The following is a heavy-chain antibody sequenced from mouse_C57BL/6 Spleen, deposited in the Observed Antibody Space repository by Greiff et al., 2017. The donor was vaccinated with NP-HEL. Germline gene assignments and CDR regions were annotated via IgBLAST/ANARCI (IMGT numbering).Heavy chain of an antibody. J-gene: IGHJ2*01. Sequence: QVQLKQPGAELVKPGASVKLSCKASGYTFTSYWMHWVKQRPGRGLEWIGRIDPNSGGTKYNEKFKSKATLTVDKPSSTAYMQLSSLTSEDSAVYYCAREGYDGYSHFDYWGQGTTLTVSS. V-gene: IGHV1-72*01. D-gene: IGHD2-3*01. CDR1: GYTFTSYW. CDR3: AREGYDGYSHFDY. CDR2: IDPNSGGT.